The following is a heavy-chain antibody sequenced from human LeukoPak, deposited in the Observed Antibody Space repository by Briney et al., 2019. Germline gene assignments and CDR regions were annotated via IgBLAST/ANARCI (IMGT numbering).Heavy chain of an antibody. J-gene: IGHJ3*02. CDR1: ADTFTSYY. D-gene: IGHD3-22*01. Sequence: ASVKVSCKASADTFTSYYMHWVRQAPGQGLEWMAIINPIGGSTTYAQNFQGRVTMTRDMSTSTVYMELSSLRSDVTAVYYCARGRHYYDSSDYYYEGDAFDIWGQGTMVTVSS. CDR3: ARGRHYYDSSDYYYEGDAFDI. CDR2: INPIGGST. V-gene: IGHV1-46*01.